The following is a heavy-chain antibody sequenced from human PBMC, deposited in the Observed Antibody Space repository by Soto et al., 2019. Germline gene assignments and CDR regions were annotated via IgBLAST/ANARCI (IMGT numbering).Heavy chain of an antibody. Sequence: GGSLRLSCAASGFTFSSYEMNWVRQAPGKGLEWVSYISSSGSTIYYADSVKGRFTISRDNAKNSLYLQMNSLRAKDTAVYYCARAQLAFSTSPRGGMDVWGQGTTVTVSS. CDR1: GFTFSSYE. CDR2: ISSSGSTI. V-gene: IGHV3-48*03. J-gene: IGHJ6*02. D-gene: IGHD2-2*01. CDR3: ARAQLAFSTSPRGGMDV.